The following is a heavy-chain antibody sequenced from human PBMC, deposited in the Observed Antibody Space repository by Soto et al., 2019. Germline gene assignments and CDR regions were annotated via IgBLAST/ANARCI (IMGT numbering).Heavy chain of an antibody. J-gene: IGHJ4*02. CDR3: AKEEAIIGIPFFRY. V-gene: IGHV3-23*01. D-gene: IGHD3-3*01. CDR1: GFTFSNYA. Sequence: PGGSRRLSCAASGFTFSNYAMSWVRQAPGKGLEWVSGIRGSGGSTFYADSVKGRFTISRDNSKNTLFLQMNSLRVEDAAVYYCAKEEAIIGIPFFRYWGQGTRVTVAS. CDR2: IRGSGGST.